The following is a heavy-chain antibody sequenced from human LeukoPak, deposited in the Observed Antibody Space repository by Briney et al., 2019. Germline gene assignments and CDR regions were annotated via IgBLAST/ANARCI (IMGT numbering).Heavy chain of an antibody. V-gene: IGHV3-21*01. CDR1: GFTFSSHS. D-gene: IGHD2-15*01. CDR3: ARVDVVVVAATNYYYMDV. J-gene: IGHJ6*03. CDR2: ISSSSSYI. Sequence: GGSLRLSCAASGFTFSSHSMNWVRQAPGKGLEGVSSISSSSSYIYYADSVKGRFTISRDNAKNSLYLQMNSLRAEDTAVYYCARVDVVVVAATNYYYMDVWGKGTTVTVSS.